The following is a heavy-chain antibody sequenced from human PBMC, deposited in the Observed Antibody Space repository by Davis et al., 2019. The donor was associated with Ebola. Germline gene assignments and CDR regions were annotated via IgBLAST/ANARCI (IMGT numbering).Heavy chain of an antibody. D-gene: IGHD3-3*01. J-gene: IGHJ3*02. CDR3: ARGEGITIFGGFDAFDI. CDR2: ISSSSSYI. V-gene: IGHV3-21*01. Sequence: PGGSLRLSCAASGFTFSSYGMHWVRQAPGKGLEWVSSISSSSSYIYYADSVRGRFTISRDNAKNSLYLQMNSLRAEDTAVYYCARGEGITIFGGFDAFDIWGQGTMVTVSS. CDR1: GFTFSSYG.